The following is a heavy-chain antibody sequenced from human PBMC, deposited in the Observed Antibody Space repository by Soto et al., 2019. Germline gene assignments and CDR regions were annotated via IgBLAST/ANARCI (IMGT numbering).Heavy chain of an antibody. CDR2: ISGSGGST. Sequence: EVQLLESGGGFVQPGGSLRLSCAASGFSNSSYARSWVRQAPGKGLEWVSAISGSGGSTHYADSVTGRFTISRDNSKNTLYLQMNSLRAEDTAVYYCAKDQNYDFWSGPPAGGQGTLVTVSS. V-gene: IGHV3-23*01. D-gene: IGHD3-3*01. CDR1: GFSNSSYA. CDR3: AKDQNYDFWSGPPA. J-gene: IGHJ4*02.